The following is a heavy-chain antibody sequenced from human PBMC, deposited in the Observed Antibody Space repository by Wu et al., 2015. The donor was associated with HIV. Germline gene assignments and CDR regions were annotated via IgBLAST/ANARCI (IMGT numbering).Heavy chain of an antibody. J-gene: IGHJ6*02. CDR2: LMPRSGIS. CDR3: VRDQQWPTEYYHYYGMDV. Sequence: QVQLVQSGAEVKNPGSSVKVSCKASGGSFRDYCITWVRQAPGQGLEWMGRLMPRSGISNYAQKFQGRLTITADGDTNTAYMELSSLDSEDTAVYYCVRDQQWPTEYYHYYGMDVWGQGTTVTVSS. V-gene: IGHV1-69*15. D-gene: IGHD6-19*01. CDR1: GGSFRDYC.